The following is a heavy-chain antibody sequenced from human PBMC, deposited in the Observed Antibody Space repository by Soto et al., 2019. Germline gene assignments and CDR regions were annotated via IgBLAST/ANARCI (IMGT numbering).Heavy chain of an antibody. CDR3: AAGYNYGYADY. V-gene: IGHV3-74*01. CDR2: INSDGTST. Sequence: GGSLRLSCAASGFNFSRYWMHWVRQAPGKGLVWVSRINSDGTSTSYADSVKGRFTISRDNAKNTLYLQMNSLRAEDTAVYYCAAGYNYGYADYWGQGTLVTVSS. D-gene: IGHD5-18*01. J-gene: IGHJ4*02. CDR1: GFNFSRYW.